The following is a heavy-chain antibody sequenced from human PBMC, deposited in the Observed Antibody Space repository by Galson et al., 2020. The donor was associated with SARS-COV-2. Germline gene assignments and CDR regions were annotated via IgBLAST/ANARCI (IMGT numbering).Heavy chain of an antibody. J-gene: IGHJ2*01. V-gene: IGHV4-38-2*02. D-gene: IGHD3-22*01. CDR3: ARQGVNMIVLVTVPGWYFDL. Sequence: SETLSLTCTVSGYSVSTTNYWGWVRQHPGRGLVWIGRVNPNGTTYYNPPLKSRLTISVDTSKNQFSLRLDSVTAADTALYYCARQGVNMIVLVTVPGWYFDLWGRGTLVTVSS. CDR1: GYSVSTTNY. CDR2: VNPNGTT.